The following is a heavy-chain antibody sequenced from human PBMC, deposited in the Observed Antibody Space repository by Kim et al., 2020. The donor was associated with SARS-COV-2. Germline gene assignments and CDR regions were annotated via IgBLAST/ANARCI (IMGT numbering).Heavy chain of an antibody. Sequence: GGSLRLSCAASGFTFSSYAMHWVRQAPGKGLEWVAVISYDGINKYYGDSVKGRFTISRDNSKNTLYLQMNSLTTEDTAVYYCARSISSGWYTEYVQYGGQGTLVTVSS. CDR2: ISYDGINK. CDR3: ARSISSGWYTEYVQY. D-gene: IGHD6-19*01. CDR1: GFTFSSYA. J-gene: IGHJ1*01. V-gene: IGHV3-30*04.